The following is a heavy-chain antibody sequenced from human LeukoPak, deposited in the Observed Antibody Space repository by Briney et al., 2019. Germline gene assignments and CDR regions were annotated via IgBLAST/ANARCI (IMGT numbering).Heavy chain of an antibody. D-gene: IGHD6-13*01. J-gene: IGHJ5*02. CDR2: IKQDGSEK. CDR1: GFTFSSYW. V-gene: IGHV3-7*01. CDR3: ARTLLTSRVEEAAGSGWFDP. Sequence: GGSLRLSCAASGFTFSSYWMSWVRQAPGKGLEWVANIKQDGSEKYYVDSVKGRFTISRDNAKNSLYLQMNSLRAEDTAVYYCARTLLTSRVEEAAGSGWFDPWGQGTLVTVSS.